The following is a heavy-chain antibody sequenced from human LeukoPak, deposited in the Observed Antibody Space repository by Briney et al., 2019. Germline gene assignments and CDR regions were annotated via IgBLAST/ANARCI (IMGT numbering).Heavy chain of an antibody. CDR1: GFTFSSYA. CDR2: ISSNGGST. V-gene: IGHV3-64D*06. D-gene: IGHD3-10*01. Sequence: PGGSLRLSCSASGFTFSSYAMHWVRQAPGKGLEYVSAISSNGGSTYYADSVKGRFTISRDNSKNTLYLQMSSLGAEDTAVYYCVKGGITMVRGVIAAFDYWGQGTLVTVSS. J-gene: IGHJ4*02. CDR3: VKGGITMVRGVIAAFDY.